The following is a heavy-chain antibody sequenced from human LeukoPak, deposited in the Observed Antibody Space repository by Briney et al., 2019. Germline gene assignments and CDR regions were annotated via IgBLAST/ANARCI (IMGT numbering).Heavy chain of an antibody. CDR1: GGSISSYY. Sequence: SETLSLTCTVSGGSISSYYLSWIRQPPGKGLDWIGYIYYSGSTNSNHSLKSRVTISVDTSQNQFSLKLGSVTAADTAVYYCARGFEGSSAIWFDPWGQGTLVTVSS. J-gene: IGHJ5*02. D-gene: IGHD1-26*01. CDR2: IYYSGST. CDR3: ARGFEGSSAIWFDP. V-gene: IGHV4-59*01.